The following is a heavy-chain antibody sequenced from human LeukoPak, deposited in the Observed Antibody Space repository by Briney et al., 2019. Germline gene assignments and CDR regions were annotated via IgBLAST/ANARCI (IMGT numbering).Heavy chain of an antibody. D-gene: IGHD3-10*01. CDR3: ARAKIKSGYYYGSGTQWFDP. CDR1: GYSISSGYY. J-gene: IGHJ5*02. Sequence: SETLSLTCTVSGYSISSGYYWGWIRQPPGKGLEWIGSIYHSGSTYYNPSLKSRVTISVDTSKNQFSLKLSSVTAADTAVYYCARAKIKSGYYYGSGTQWFDPWGQGTLVTVSS. V-gene: IGHV4-38-2*02. CDR2: IYHSGST.